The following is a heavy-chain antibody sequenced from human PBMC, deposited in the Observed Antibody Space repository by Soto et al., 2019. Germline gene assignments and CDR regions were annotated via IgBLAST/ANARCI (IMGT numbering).Heavy chain of an antibody. D-gene: IGHD3-3*01. CDR3: ARVRFSTTFDP. V-gene: IGHV4-34*01. J-gene: IGHJ5*02. Sequence: SETLSLTCAVYGGSFSGYYWSWIRQPPGKGLEWIGEINHSGSTNYNPSLKSRVTISVDTSKNQFSLKLSSVTAADTAVYYCARVRFSTTFDPWGQGTLVTVSS. CDR1: GGSFSGYY. CDR2: INHSGST.